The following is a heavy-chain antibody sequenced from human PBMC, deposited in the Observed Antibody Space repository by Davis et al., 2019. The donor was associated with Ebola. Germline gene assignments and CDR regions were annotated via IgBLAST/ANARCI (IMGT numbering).Heavy chain of an antibody. CDR1: GYTFTSYA. J-gene: IGHJ5*02. Sequence: SVQVSCKASGYTFTSYAITWLRQAPGQGLEWMGGSIPIFGTANYAQKFQGRVTITADKSTSTAYMELSSLRSEDTAVYYCASIAAAFANWFDPWGQGTLVTVSS. CDR3: ASIAAAFANWFDP. CDR2: SIPIFGTA. V-gene: IGHV1-69*06. D-gene: IGHD6-13*01.